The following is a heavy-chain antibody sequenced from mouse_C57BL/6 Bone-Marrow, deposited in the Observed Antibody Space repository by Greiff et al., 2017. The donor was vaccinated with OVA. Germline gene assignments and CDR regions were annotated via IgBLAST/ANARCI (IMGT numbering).Heavy chain of an antibody. J-gene: IGHJ4*01. CDR3: ARWIYGFYAMDY. CDR2: INPSNGGT. D-gene: IGHD2-2*01. Sequence: QVQLQQPGTELVKPGASVKLSCKASGYTFTSYWMHWVKQRPGQGLEWIGNINPSNGGTNYNEKLKSKATLTVDKSSSTAYMQLSSLTSEDSAVYYCARWIYGFYAMDYWGQGTSVTVSS. CDR1: GYTFTSYW. V-gene: IGHV1-53*01.